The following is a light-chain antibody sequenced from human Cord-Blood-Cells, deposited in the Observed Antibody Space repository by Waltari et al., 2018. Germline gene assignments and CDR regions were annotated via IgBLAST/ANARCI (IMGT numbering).Light chain of an antibody. CDR2: CAS. J-gene: IGKJ3*01. Sequence: EIVLTQSPGTLSLSPGERATLSCRASKSVSISYLAWYQQKLGKAPRLLIYCASSRATGIPDRFSGSGSGTDFTLTISRLEPEDFAVYFCHQYSISPFTFGPGTKVDIK. CDR3: HQYSISPFT. CDR1: KSVSISY. V-gene: IGKV3-20*01.